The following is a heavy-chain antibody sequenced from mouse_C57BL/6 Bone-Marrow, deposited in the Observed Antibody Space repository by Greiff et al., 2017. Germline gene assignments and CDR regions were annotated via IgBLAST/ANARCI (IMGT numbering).Heavy chain of an antibody. V-gene: IGHV5-6*02. CDR1: GFTFSSYG. CDR2: ISSGGSYT. Sequence: EVKLMESGGDLVKPGGSLKLSCAASGFTFSSYGMSWVRQTPDKRLEWVATISSGGSYTYYPDSVKGRFTISRDNAKNTLYLQMSSLKSEDTAMYYCARRGHYYGSRNWYFDVWGTGTTVTVSS. D-gene: IGHD1-1*01. J-gene: IGHJ1*03. CDR3: ARRGHYYGSRNWYFDV.